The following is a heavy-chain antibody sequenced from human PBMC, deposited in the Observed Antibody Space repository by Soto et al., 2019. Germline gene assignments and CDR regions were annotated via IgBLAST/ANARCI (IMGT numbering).Heavy chain of an antibody. D-gene: IGHD6-19*01. CDR2: IIPILGIA. Sequence: QVQLVQSGAEVMKPGSSVKVSCKASGGTFSSYTISWVRQAPGQGLEWMGRIIPILGIANYAQKFQGRVTITADKSTSTAYMELSSLRSEDTAVYYCARDPQQWRNLAWFDPWGQGTLVTVSS. CDR3: ARDPQQWRNLAWFDP. CDR1: GGTFSSYT. V-gene: IGHV1-69*08. J-gene: IGHJ5*02.